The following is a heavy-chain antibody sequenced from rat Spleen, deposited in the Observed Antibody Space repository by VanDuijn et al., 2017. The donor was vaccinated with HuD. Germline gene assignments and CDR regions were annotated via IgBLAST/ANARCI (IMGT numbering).Heavy chain of an antibody. J-gene: IGHJ3*01. CDR2: ISSGGST. Sequence: QLKESGPGLVQPSQTLSLTCTVAGFSLTSYNVHWVRQPPGKGLEWIAAISSGGSTYYNSALKSRLSISRDTSKSQVFLKMNSLQTEDTAIYFCTGGGYIPLFAYWGQGTLVTVSS. CDR1: GFSLTSYN. V-gene: IGHV2-6*01. CDR3: TGGGYIPLFAY. D-gene: IGHD2-2*01.